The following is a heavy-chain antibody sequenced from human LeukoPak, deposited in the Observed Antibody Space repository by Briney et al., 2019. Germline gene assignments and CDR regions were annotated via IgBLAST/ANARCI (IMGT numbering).Heavy chain of an antibody. Sequence: SETLSLTCTVSGGSISSSSYYWGWIRQPPGKGLEWIGSIYYSGSTYYNPSLKSRVTISVDTSRKQLSLKLSSVTAADTAVYYCARVYYSSSYDYWYFDLWGRGTLVTVSS. V-gene: IGHV4-39*07. CDR1: GGSISSSSYY. CDR3: ARVYYSSSYDYWYFDL. D-gene: IGHD6-13*01. J-gene: IGHJ2*01. CDR2: IYYSGST.